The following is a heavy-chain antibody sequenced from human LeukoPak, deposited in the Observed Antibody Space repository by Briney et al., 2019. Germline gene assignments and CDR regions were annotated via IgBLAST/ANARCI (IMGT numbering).Heavy chain of an antibody. CDR3: GRQVPHSRREPHWYFDL. Sequence: RGESLKISCKGSGYSFISYWIGGARQMPGKGLEGMGIIYPGYSYTRYSPSCQSQVTISADKSISTRYLQWSSMKASEHAMYYCGRQVPHSRREPHWYFDLWGRGTLVTVSS. CDR1: GYSFISYW. V-gene: IGHV5-51*01. D-gene: IGHD1-26*01. J-gene: IGHJ2*01. CDR2: IYPGYSYT.